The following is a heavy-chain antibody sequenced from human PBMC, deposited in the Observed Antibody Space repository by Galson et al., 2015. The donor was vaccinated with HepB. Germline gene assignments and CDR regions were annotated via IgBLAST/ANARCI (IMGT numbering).Heavy chain of an antibody. J-gene: IGHJ2*01. Sequence: SLRLSCAASGFTVSSNYMSWVRRAPGKGLEWVSVIYSGGSTYYADSEKGRFTISRDNSKNTLYLQMNSLRAEETAVYYCARDGYSSSWYVRYFDLWGRGTLVTVSS. CDR3: ARDGYSSSWYVRYFDL. CDR2: IYSGGST. CDR1: GFTVSSNY. D-gene: IGHD6-13*01. V-gene: IGHV3-66*01.